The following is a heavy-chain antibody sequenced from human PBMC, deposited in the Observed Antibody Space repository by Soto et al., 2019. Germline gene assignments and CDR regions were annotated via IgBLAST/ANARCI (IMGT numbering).Heavy chain of an antibody. CDR3: ARGGYCSSTSCRKGGFNWLEH. D-gene: IGHD2-2*01. Sequence: GESLKISCKGSGYSFTSYWIGWVRQMPGKGLEWMGIIYPGDSDTRYSPSFQGQVTISADKSISTAYLQWSSLKASDTAMYYCARGGYCSSTSCRKGGFNWLEHWGQGTLVTVSS. J-gene: IGHJ5*02. CDR1: GYSFTSYW. CDR2: IYPGDSDT. V-gene: IGHV5-51*01.